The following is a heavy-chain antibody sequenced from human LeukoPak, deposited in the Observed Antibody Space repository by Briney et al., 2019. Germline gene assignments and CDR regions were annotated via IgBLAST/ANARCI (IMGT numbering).Heavy chain of an antibody. CDR2: ISYSGANT. V-gene: IGHV3-23*01. D-gene: IGHD6-19*01. CDR1: GFTFSNYA. J-gene: IGHJ4*02. CDR3: AKVRDTSGWYHFDN. Sequence: GWSLRLSCAASGFTFSNYAMNWVRQAPGKGPEWVSGISYSGANTHYADSVKGRFTVSRDNSRNTPHLEMNSLRAEDTAVYYCAKVRDTSGWYHFDNWGQGTLVTVSS.